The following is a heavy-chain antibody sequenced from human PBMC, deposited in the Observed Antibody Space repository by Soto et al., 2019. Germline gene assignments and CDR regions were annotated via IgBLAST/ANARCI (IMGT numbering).Heavy chain of an antibody. V-gene: IGHV1-3*05. Sequence: QVQLVQSGAEEKKPGASVKVSCKASGYTFTSYAMHWVRQAPGQRLEWMGWINAGNGNTKYSQKLQGRVTFTRDTSASTADMELSSLRSEDTAVYYCARAPSWWYFDLWGRGTLVTVSS. CDR2: INAGNGNT. J-gene: IGHJ2*01. CDR3: ARAPSWWYFDL. CDR1: GYTFTSYA.